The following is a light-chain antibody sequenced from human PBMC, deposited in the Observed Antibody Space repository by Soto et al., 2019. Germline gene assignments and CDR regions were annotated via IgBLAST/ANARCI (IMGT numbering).Light chain of an antibody. CDR2: DAS. Sequence: DIQMTQSPASLSASLGDRVTITCGASQSISSYLNWYQQKPGKAPKLLIYDASSLESGVPSRFSGSGSGTEFTLTISSLQPDDFETYYCQQYNSYSGTFGQGTKVDIK. J-gene: IGKJ1*01. CDR1: QSISSY. CDR3: QQYNSYSGT. V-gene: IGKV1-5*01.